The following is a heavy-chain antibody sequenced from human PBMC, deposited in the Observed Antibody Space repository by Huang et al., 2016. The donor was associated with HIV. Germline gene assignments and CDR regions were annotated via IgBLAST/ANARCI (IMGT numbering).Heavy chain of an antibody. Sequence: QVQLVQSGAEVKTPGSSVKVSCKASGGTFSKYAISWVRQAPGQGLEGMGGIIPMLGTPNYAHKFQGRVTITADDSTSTTDVEVSSLRSEDTALYYCARGQLGSYGDYDVLYWGQGTLVTVSS. D-gene: IGHD4-17*01. CDR3: ARGQLGSYGDYDVLY. CDR1: GGTFSKYA. V-gene: IGHV1-69*13. CDR2: IIPMLGTP. J-gene: IGHJ4*02.